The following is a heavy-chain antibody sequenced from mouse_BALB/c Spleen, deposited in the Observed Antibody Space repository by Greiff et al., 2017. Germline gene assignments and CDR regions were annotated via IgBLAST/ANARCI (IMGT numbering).Heavy chain of an antibody. J-gene: IGHJ3*01. Sequence: EVQRVESGGGLVKPGGSLKLSCAASGFTFSSYAMSWVRQTPEKRLEWVAYISSGGGSTYYPDTVKGRFTLSRDNAKNTLYLQMSSLKSEDTAMYYCAKNRYDWFAYWGQGTLVTVSA. CDR3: AKNRYDWFAY. V-gene: IGHV5-12-1*01. D-gene: IGHD2-14*01. CDR1: GFTFSSYA. CDR2: ISSGGGST.